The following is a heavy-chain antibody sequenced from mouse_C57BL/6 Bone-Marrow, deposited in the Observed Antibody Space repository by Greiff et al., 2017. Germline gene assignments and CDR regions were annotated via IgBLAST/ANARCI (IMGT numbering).Heavy chain of an antibody. CDR3: TLGYAMDY. CDR1: GFNIKDDY. D-gene: IGHD4-1*01. J-gene: IGHJ4*01. Sequence: VQLQQSGAELVRPGASVKLSCTASGFNIKDDYMHWVKQRPEQGLEWIGWIDPENGDTEYASKFQGKATITADPSSNTAYLQLSSLTSEDPAVYCCTLGYAMDYWGQGTSVTVSS. V-gene: IGHV14-4*01. CDR2: IDPENGDT.